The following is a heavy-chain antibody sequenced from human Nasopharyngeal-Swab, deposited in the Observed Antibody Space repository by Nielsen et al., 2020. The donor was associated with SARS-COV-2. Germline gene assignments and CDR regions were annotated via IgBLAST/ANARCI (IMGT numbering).Heavy chain of an antibody. V-gene: IGHV4-30-4*01. D-gene: IGHD3-3*01. CDR3: ARDGYDFWSGYLRGTGRYYYYYYMDV. J-gene: IGHJ6*03. CDR2: IYYSGST. Sequence: WIRQPPGTGLEWIGYIYYSGSTYYNPSLKSRVTISVDTSKNQFSLKLSSVTAADTAVYYCARDGYDFWSGYLRGTGRYYYYYYMDVWGKGTTVTVSS.